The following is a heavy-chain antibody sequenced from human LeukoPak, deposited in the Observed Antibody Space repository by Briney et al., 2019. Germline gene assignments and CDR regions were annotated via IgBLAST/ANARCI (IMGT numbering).Heavy chain of an antibody. J-gene: IGHJ4*02. Sequence: SETLSLTCTVSGYSISSGYYWGWIRQPPGKGLEWIGSIYHSGSTYYNPSLKSRVTISVDTSKNQFSLKLSSVTAADTAVYYCAIRFAYYGSGETFDYWGQGTLVTVSS. CDR1: GYSISSGYY. CDR3: AIRFAYYGSGETFDY. D-gene: IGHD3-10*01. CDR2: IYHSGST. V-gene: IGHV4-38-2*02.